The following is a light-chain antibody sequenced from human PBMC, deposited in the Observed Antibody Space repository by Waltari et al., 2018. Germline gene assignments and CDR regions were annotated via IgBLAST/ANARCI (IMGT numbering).Light chain of an antibody. CDR2: DVS. J-gene: IGLJ2*01. V-gene: IGLV2-14*03. CDR3: SSYTSSSNVV. CDR1: SSDVGGYTY. Sequence: QSALTQPASVSGSPGQSLTISCTGTSSDVGGYTYVSWYQQHPGKAPKLMIYDVSNRPSGVSNRFSGSNSGNTASLTISGLQAEDEADYYCSSYTSSSNVVFGGGTKLTVL.